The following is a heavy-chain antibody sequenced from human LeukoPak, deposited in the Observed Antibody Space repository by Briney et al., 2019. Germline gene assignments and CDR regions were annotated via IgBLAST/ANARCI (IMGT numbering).Heavy chain of an antibody. V-gene: IGHV3-15*01. J-gene: IGHJ4*02. D-gene: IGHD5-12*01. CDR3: TTGYSGYDYRH. Sequence: GGSLRLSCAASGFTFSNAWMSWVRQAPGKGLEWVGRIKSKTDGGTTDYAAPVKGRFTISRDDSINTLYLQMNSLKTEDTAVYYCTTGYSGYDYRHWGQGTLVTVSS. CDR1: GFTFSNAW. CDR2: IKSKTDGGTT.